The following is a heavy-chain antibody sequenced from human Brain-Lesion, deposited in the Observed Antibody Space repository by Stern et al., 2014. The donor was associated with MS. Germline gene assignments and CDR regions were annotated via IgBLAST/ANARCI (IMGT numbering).Heavy chain of an antibody. D-gene: IGHD2-21*02. CDR1: GFTFISYG. CDR3: AREDCGGDCPPNY. J-gene: IGHJ4*02. CDR2: IWFDGNTK. V-gene: IGHV3-33*01. Sequence: VQLAESGGGVVQPGRSLRLSCAASGFTFISYGIHWVRQAPGKGLEWVTVIWFDGNTKYYADSVKGRFTISRDNSKNTVYLHMDSLRADDTAVYYCAREDCGGDCPPNYWGRGTLVTVSS.